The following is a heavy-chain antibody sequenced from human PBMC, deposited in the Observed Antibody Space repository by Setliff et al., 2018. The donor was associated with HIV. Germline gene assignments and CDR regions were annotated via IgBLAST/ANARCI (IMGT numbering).Heavy chain of an antibody. V-gene: IGHV3-21*04. J-gene: IGHJ4*02. CDR1: GFTFSSYT. Sequence: GGSLRLSCAVSGFTFSSYTMNWVRQAPGKGLEWVSSISSSSNYIYYADSVKGRFTISRDNSINILYLQMNSLRAEGTAVYFCATSPLAVAGLDYWGQGTLVTVSS. D-gene: IGHD6-19*01. CDR3: ATSPLAVAGLDY. CDR2: ISSSSNYI.